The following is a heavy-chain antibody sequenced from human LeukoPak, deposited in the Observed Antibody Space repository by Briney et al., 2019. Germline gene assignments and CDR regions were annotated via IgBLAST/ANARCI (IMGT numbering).Heavy chain of an antibody. CDR1: GYKFLSHG. CDR2: IRADNGDT. Sequence: ASVKVSCKTSGYKFLSHGISWVRQAPGQGLEWLGWIRADNGDTRFAQKFQGRFTMTTDTSTSTAHMELRSLRSDDTAIYYCARDWPTVIADFWGQGTLVTVSS. D-gene: IGHD4-11*01. V-gene: IGHV1-18*04. J-gene: IGHJ1*01. CDR3: ARDWPTVIADF.